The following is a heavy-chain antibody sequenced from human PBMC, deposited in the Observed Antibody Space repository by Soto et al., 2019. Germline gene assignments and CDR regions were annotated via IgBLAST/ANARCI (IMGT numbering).Heavy chain of an antibody. J-gene: IGHJ4*01. CDR1: GYTFTSSC. CDR2: IIPILGIA. Sequence: EASVQVSCKASGYTFTSSCMRWVRQAPGQGLEWMGRIIPILGIANYAQKFQGRVTITADKSTSTAYMELSSLRSEDTAVYYCARDQAMGYWGQGTLVTVSS. D-gene: IGHD5-18*01. CDR3: ARDQAMGY. V-gene: IGHV1-69*04.